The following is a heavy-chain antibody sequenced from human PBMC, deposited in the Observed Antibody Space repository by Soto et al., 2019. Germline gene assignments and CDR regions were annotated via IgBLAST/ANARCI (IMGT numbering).Heavy chain of an antibody. Sequence: SETLCLTCAVYGGSFSGYYWSWIRQPPGKGLEWIGEINHSGSTNYNPSLKSRVTISVDTSKNQFSLKLSSVTAADTAVYYCARYPTAQMDITIGRGAGHLYGMDVWGQGTTVTVSS. J-gene: IGHJ6*02. D-gene: IGHD3-10*01. CDR2: INHSGST. V-gene: IGHV4-34*01. CDR3: ARYPTAQMDITIGRGAGHLYGMDV. CDR1: GGSFSGYY.